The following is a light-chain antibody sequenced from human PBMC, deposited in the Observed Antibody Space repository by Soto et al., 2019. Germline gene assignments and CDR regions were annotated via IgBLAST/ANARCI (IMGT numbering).Light chain of an antibody. Sequence: DIQMTQSPSSLSASVGDRVTITCRASQSISPFLNWYQQKPGKAPKLLIYGASSLQSGVPSRFRGSGSGTDFTITINNLQPEDFATYICQQSFGRFTFGPGTTVDI. J-gene: IGKJ3*01. CDR2: GAS. CDR1: QSISPF. V-gene: IGKV1-39*01. CDR3: QQSFGRFT.